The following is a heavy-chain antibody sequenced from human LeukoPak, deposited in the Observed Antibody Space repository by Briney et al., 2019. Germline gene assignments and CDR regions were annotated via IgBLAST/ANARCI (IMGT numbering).Heavy chain of an antibody. Sequence: SETLSLTCAVKGGSFSGYYWSWIRQSPGKGLEWIGEINHVESTNDNPSLKSRVTTSVDTSKNQFSLTLSSVTAADTAVYYCARAVLAYSRGSYSYYLDVWGKGTTVIVSS. D-gene: IGHD6-13*01. CDR2: INHVEST. J-gene: IGHJ6*03. CDR1: GGSFSGYY. CDR3: ARAVLAYSRGSYSYYLDV. V-gene: IGHV4-34*01.